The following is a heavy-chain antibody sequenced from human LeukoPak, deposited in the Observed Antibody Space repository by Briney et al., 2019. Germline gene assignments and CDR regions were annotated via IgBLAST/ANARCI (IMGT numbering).Heavy chain of an antibody. CDR3: ARRGRTTVTTRYPRFYYYYYMDV. CDR1: GGSISSYY. V-gene: IGHV4-59*12. D-gene: IGHD4-17*01. J-gene: IGHJ6*03. CDR2: IYYSGST. Sequence: PSETLSLTCTVSGGSISSYYWSWIRQPPGKGLEWIGYIYYSGSTNYNPSLKSRVTISVDTSKNQFSLKLSSVTAADTAVYYCARRGRTTVTTRYPRFYYYYYMDVWGKGTTVTISS.